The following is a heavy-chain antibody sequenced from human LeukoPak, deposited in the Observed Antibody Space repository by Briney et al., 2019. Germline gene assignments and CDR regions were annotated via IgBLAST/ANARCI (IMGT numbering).Heavy chain of an antibody. Sequence: PGGSLRLSCAASGLTVSSRYMSWVRQAPGKGLEWVSVIYGGQSTYYADSVKGRFTIATDNSKNALDLQMNSLRVEGTAVYYCHRDGYWGQGTLVTVSS. D-gene: IGHD4-17*01. CDR1: GLTVSSRY. V-gene: IGHV3-53*01. CDR2: IYGGQST. CDR3: HRDGY. J-gene: IGHJ4*02.